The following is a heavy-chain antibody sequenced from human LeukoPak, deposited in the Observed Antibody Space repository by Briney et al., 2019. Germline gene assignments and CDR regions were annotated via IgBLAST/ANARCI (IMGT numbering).Heavy chain of an antibody. Sequence: GGSLRLSCAASGFTFSISFMTWVRQAPGKGLEWVSSISGSGGSTYYADSVKGRFTISRDNSKNTLCLQMNSLRAEDTAVYYCARSRPGQAIDYWGQGTLVTVSS. J-gene: IGHJ4*02. D-gene: IGHD1-14*01. CDR2: ISGSGGST. CDR3: ARSRPGQAIDY. CDR1: GFTFSISF. V-gene: IGHV3-23*01.